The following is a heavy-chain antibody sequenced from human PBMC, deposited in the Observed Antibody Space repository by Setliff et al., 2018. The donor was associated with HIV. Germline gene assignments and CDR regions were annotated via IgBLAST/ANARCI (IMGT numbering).Heavy chain of an antibody. CDR3: ARTYCDGGSCYIFDS. CDR2: MYYTGST. J-gene: IGHJ4*02. Sequence: LETLSLTCTVSGGPINVYYWSWIRQPPGKGLEWIGYMYYTGSTNYNSSLKSRVTISGDTSKNQFSLRLSSVTAADTAVYYCARTYCDGGSCYIFDSWGQGILVTVSS. V-gene: IGHV4-59*01. D-gene: IGHD2-15*01. CDR1: GGPINVYY.